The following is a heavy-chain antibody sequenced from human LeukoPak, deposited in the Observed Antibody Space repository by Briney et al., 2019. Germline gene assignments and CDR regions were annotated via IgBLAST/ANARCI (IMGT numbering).Heavy chain of an antibody. CDR2: INHSGST. CDR3: ARSTIFGVAIMDY. V-gene: IGHV4-34*01. Sequence: PSETLSLTCAVYGGSFSGYYWSWIRQPPGKGLEWIGEINHSGSTNYNPSPKSRVTISLDTSKNQFSLKLSSVTAADTAVYYCARSTIFGVAIMDYWGQGTLVTVSS. D-gene: IGHD3-3*01. J-gene: IGHJ4*02. CDR1: GGSFSGYY.